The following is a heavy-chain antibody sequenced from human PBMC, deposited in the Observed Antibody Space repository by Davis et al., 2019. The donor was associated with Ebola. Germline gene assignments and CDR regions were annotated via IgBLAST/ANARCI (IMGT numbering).Heavy chain of an antibody. V-gene: IGHV1-46*03. D-gene: IGHD5-12*01. CDR3: TTPGGQDSGYDVFDI. CDR2: INPNDGRT. J-gene: IGHJ3*02. CDR1: GYTFSIYG. Sequence: ASVKVSCKASGYTFSIYGISWVRQAPGQGLEWMGMINPNDGRTIYAQKFQGRVTVTRDTSSSTVYMDLSSLRSEDTALYYCTTPGGQDSGYDVFDIWGQGTMVTVSS.